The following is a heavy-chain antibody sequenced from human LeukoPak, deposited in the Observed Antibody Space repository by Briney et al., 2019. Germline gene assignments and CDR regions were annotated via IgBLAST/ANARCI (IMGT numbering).Heavy chain of an antibody. D-gene: IGHD3-22*01. CDR2: IKQDGSEK. CDR3: AREGYYYDSSGYYVDAFDI. CDR1: GFTFSSYW. Sequence: GGSLRLSCAASGFTFSSYWMSWVRQAPGKGLEWVANIKQDGSEKYYVDSVKGRFTISRDNAKNSLYLQMNSLRAVDTAVYYCAREGYYYDSSGYYVDAFDIWGQGTMVTVSS. V-gene: IGHV3-7*04. J-gene: IGHJ3*02.